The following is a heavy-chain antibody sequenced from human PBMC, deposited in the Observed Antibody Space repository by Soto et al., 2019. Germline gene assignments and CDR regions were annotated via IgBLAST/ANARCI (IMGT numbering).Heavy chain of an antibody. V-gene: IGHV1-18*01. D-gene: IGHD3-3*01. Sequence: GASVKVSCKASGYTFTSYGISWVRQAPGQGLEWMGWISAYNGNTNYAQKLQGRVTMTTDTSTSTAYMELRSLRSDDTAVYYCARVGTSIFGAVISYYYYYYGMDVWGQGTTVTVSS. CDR1: GYTFTSYG. J-gene: IGHJ6*02. CDR3: ARVGTSIFGAVISYYYYYYGMDV. CDR2: ISAYNGNT.